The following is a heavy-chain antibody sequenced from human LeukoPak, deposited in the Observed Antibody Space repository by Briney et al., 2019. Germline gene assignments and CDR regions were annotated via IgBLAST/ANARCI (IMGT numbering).Heavy chain of an antibody. Sequence: PSETLSLTCTVAGGSISSYYWSWIRQPPGKGLEWIGYIYYSGSTNYNPSLKSRVTISVDTSKNQFSLKLSSVTAADTAVYHCARQGYSRGSLAWFDPGGKGTQVTVSS. CDR2: IYYSGST. CDR1: GGSISSYY. J-gene: IGHJ5*02. D-gene: IGHD6-19*01. CDR3: ARQGYSRGSLAWFDP. V-gene: IGHV4-59*01.